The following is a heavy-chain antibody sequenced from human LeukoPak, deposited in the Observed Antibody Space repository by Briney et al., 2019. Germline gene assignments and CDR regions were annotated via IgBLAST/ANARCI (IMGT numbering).Heavy chain of an antibody. CDR1: GDSVSSNTAA. CDR3: AREEAGTYGFEY. J-gene: IGHJ4*02. CDR2: AFYRSQWYN. D-gene: IGHD3-10*01. Sequence: SQTLSLTCAIFGDSVSSNTAAWNWIRQSPSRGLEWLGRAFYRSQWYNDYAFSVKGRIAINPDTSKNHVSLQFNSVTPEDTAVYYSAREEAGTYGFEYWGQGTLVTVSS. V-gene: IGHV6-1*01.